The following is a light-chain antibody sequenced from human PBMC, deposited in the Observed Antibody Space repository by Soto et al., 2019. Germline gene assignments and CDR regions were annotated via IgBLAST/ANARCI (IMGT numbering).Light chain of an antibody. V-gene: IGKV3D-15*01. Sequence: EIVMTQSPATLSVSPGERATLSCRASQSVSSNLAWYQQKPGQAPRLLIYGASNRATGIPDRFSGSGSGTEFTLTISSLQSEDFAVYYCQQYSNWPPITFGQGTRLEIK. CDR1: QSVSSN. CDR3: QQYSNWPPIT. J-gene: IGKJ5*01. CDR2: GAS.